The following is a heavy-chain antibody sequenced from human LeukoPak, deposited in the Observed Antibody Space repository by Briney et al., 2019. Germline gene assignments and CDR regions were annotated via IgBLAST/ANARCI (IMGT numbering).Heavy chain of an antibody. J-gene: IGHJ4*02. V-gene: IGHV4-39*01. CDR3: ASQYSGMLDY. CDR2: IYYSGST. CDR1: GGSISRSSYY. D-gene: IGHD2-8*01. Sequence: PSETLSLTCTVSGGSISRSSYYWGWIRQPPGKGLEWIGSIYYSGSTYYNPSLKSRVTISVDTSKNQFSLKLSSVTAADTAVFYCASQYSGMLDYWGQGTLVAVSS.